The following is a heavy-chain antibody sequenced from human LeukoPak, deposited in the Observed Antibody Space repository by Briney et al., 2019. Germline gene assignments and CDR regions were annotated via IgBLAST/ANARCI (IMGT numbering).Heavy chain of an antibody. Sequence: ASVKVSCKASGYTFTSYGISWVRQAPGQGLEWMGWISAYNGNTNYAQKLQGRVTMTTDTSTSTAYMELSSLRSEDTAVYYCAREGYYDSSGYNFDYWGQGTLVTVSS. CDR2: ISAYNGNT. CDR1: GYTFTSYG. J-gene: IGHJ4*02. V-gene: IGHV1-18*01. CDR3: AREGYYDSSGYNFDY. D-gene: IGHD3-22*01.